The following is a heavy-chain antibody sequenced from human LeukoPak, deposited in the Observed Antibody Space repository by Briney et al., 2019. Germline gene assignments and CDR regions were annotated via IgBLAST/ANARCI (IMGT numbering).Heavy chain of an antibody. J-gene: IGHJ6*02. D-gene: IGHD2-8*01. CDR1: GGSISSYY. CDR3: ARGPVYCTNGVCYINYYYYYGMDV. Sequence: KTSETLSLTCTGSGGSISSYYWSWIRQPAGKGLEWIGRIYTSVSTNYNPSLKSRVTMSVDTSKTQFSLKLSSVTAADTAVYYCARGPVYCTNGVCYINYYYYYGMDVWGQGTTVTVSS. CDR2: IYTSVST. V-gene: IGHV4-4*07.